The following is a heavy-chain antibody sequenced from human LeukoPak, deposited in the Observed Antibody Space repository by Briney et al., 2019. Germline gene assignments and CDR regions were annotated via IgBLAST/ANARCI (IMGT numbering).Heavy chain of an antibody. Sequence: PSETLSLTCAVSGGSISSYYWSWIRQSPGKGLEWIAYIYHSGNTNYNPSFKSRVTISVGTSKNQFSLKLTSVAAADTAIYYCARQPSGTAAFDIWGQGTMVTVSS. CDR2: IYHSGNT. D-gene: IGHD1/OR15-1a*01. CDR1: GGSISSYY. J-gene: IGHJ3*02. V-gene: IGHV4-59*08. CDR3: ARQPSGTAAFDI.